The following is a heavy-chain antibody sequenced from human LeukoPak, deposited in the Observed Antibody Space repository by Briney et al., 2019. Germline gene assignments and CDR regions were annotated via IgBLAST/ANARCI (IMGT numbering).Heavy chain of an antibody. Sequence: GGSLRLSCAASGFTFSSYGMHWVRQAPGKGLQWVAVTSYDGSNKYYADSVKGRFTISRDNSKNTLHLQMNSLRAEDTAVYYCAKGHSSGWYYLDYWGQGTLVTVSS. V-gene: IGHV3-30*18. J-gene: IGHJ4*02. CDR2: TSYDGSNK. D-gene: IGHD6-19*01. CDR1: GFTFSSYG. CDR3: AKGHSSGWYYLDY.